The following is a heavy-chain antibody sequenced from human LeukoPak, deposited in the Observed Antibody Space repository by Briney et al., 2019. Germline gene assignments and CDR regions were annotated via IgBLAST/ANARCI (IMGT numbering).Heavy chain of an antibody. CDR1: GFTFSSYA. CDR2: ISGSGGST. J-gene: IGHJ4*02. Sequence: GGSLRLSCAASGFTFSSYAMSWVRQAPGKGLEWVSAISGSGGSTYYADSVKGRFTISRDSSKNMLYLQMNSLRVEDTAVYYCAKEGGDLSWDLTNWGQGTLVTVSS. V-gene: IGHV3-23*01. CDR3: AKEGGDLSWDLTN. D-gene: IGHD3-16*02.